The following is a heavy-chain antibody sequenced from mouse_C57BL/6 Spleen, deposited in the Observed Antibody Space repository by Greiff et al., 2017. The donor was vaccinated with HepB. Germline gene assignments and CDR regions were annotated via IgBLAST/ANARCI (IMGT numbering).Heavy chain of an antibody. J-gene: IGHJ1*03. Sequence: QVQLKQPGAELVMPGASVKLSCKASGYTFTSYWMHWVKQRPGQGLEWIGEIDPSDSYTNYNQKFKGKSTLTVDKSSSTAYMQLSSLTSEDSAVYYCASFITTVVARYFDVWGTGTTVTVSS. CDR3: ASFITTVVARYFDV. D-gene: IGHD1-1*01. CDR2: IDPSDSYT. V-gene: IGHV1-69*01. CDR1: GYTFTSYW.